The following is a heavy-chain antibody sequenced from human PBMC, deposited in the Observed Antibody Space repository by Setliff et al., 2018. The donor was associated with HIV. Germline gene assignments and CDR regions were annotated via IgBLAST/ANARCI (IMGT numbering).Heavy chain of an antibody. CDR1: GFSVTDTC. D-gene: IGHD5-18*01. J-gene: IGHJ4*02. Sequence: PGGSLRLSCEASGFSVTDTCMGWVRQAPGKGLEWVTVMYKGGKTYYADFVKGRFTIARDDSKNTVSLQMTNLGTGDTATYYCAKGGYGGAYYVAGYWGQGTLVTVSS. CDR2: MYKGGKT. CDR3: AKGGYGGAYYVAGY. V-gene: IGHV3-66*02.